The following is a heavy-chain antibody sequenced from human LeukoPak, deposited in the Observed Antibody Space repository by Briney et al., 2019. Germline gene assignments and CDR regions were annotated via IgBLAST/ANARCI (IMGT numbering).Heavy chain of an antibody. D-gene: IGHD4-17*01. CDR2: IIPIFDKT. Sequence: SVKVSCKASGGTFSHSVISWVRQAPGQGLEWMGGIIPIFDKTNYAQKFQDRVTITADESTSTAYMELSSLRSEDTAIYYCARDSGNDFGANWGQGTLVTVSS. J-gene: IGHJ4*02. CDR3: ARDSGNDFGAN. V-gene: IGHV1-69*13. CDR1: GGTFSHSV.